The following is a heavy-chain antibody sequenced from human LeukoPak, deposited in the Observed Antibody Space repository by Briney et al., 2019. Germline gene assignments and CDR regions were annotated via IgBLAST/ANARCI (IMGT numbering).Heavy chain of an antibody. CDR2: ISSSSSTI. V-gene: IGHV3-48*01. D-gene: IGHD3-22*01. J-gene: IGHJ3*02. Sequence: GGSLRLSCAASGFTFSNYGMSWIRQAPGKGLEWVSYISSSSSTIYYADSVKGRFTISRDNAKNSLYLQMNSLRAEDTAVYYCARGNHYYDSSGTKAFDIWGQGTMVTVSS. CDR1: GFTFSNYG. CDR3: ARGNHYYDSSGTKAFDI.